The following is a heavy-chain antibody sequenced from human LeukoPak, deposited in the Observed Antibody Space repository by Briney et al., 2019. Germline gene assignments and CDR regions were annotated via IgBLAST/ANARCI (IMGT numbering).Heavy chain of an antibody. CDR1: GGSISSYY. Sequence: SETLSLTCTVSGGSISSYYWSWVRQPPGKGLEWIGYIYYSGSTNYNPSLKSRVTISVDTSKKQFSLKLSSVTAADTAVYYCARGYSSSSGRPDYWGQGTLVTVSS. D-gene: IGHD6-6*01. CDR3: ARGYSSSSGRPDY. J-gene: IGHJ4*02. V-gene: IGHV4-59*08. CDR2: IYYSGST.